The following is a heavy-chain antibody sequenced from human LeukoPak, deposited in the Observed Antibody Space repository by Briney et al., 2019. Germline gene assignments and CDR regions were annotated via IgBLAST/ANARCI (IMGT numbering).Heavy chain of an antibody. CDR2: INPNSGGT. D-gene: IGHD2-15*01. CDR1: GYTFTGYY. CDR3: ARPPNCSGDSCYSGSYFDY. Sequence: GASVKVSCKASGYTFTGYYMHWVRQAPGQGLEWMGRINPNSGGTNYAQKFQGRVTMTRDTSISTAYMELSRLRSDDTAVYYCARPPNCSGDSCYSGSYFDYWGQGTLVTVSS. V-gene: IGHV1-2*06. J-gene: IGHJ4*02.